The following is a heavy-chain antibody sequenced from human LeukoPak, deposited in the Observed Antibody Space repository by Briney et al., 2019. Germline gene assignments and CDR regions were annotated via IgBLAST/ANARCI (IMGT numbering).Heavy chain of an antibody. CDR2: ILYDGSNK. V-gene: IGHV3-33*01. J-gene: IGHJ4*02. D-gene: IGHD4-17*01. CDR3: ARDDYGDYYFDY. CDR1: GFTFSSYG. Sequence: GGSLRLSCAASGFTFSSYGMHWVRQAPGKGLEGVAVILYDGSNKYYADSVKGRFTISRDNSKNTLYLQMNSLRAEDTAVYYCARDDYGDYYFDYWGQGTLVTVSS.